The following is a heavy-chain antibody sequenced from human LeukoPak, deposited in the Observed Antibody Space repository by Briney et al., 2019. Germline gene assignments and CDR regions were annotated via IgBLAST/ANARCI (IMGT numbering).Heavy chain of an antibody. CDR1: GGTFSSYA. D-gene: IGHD6-13*01. CDR3: ARVWEAAAGPSYYMDV. J-gene: IGHJ6*03. Sequence: GASVKVSCKASGGTFSSYAISWVRQAPGQGLEWMGGIIPIFGTANYAQKFQGRVTITADESTSTAYMELSSLRSEDTAVYYCARVWEAAAGPSYYMDVWGKGTTVTVSS. CDR2: IIPIFGTA. V-gene: IGHV1-69*13.